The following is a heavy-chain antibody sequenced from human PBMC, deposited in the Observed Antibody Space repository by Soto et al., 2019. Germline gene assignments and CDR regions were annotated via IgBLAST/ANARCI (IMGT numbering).Heavy chain of an antibody. CDR2: ISYDGSNK. Sequence: GGSLRLSCAASGFTFSSYGMHWVRQAPGKGLEWVAAISYDGSNKYYADSVKGRFTISRDNSKNTLYLQMNSLRAEDTAVYYCAKDGGYCSSTSCYPLGYYGMDVWGQGTTVTVSS. J-gene: IGHJ6*02. D-gene: IGHD2-2*01. CDR1: GFTFSSYG. CDR3: AKDGGYCSSTSCYPLGYYGMDV. V-gene: IGHV3-30*18.